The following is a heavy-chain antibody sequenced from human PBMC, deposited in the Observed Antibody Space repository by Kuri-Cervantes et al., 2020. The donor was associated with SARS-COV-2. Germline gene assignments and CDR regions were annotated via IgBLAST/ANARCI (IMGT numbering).Heavy chain of an antibody. CDR2: IDSSSYYI. CDR1: GFIFSDYA. J-gene: IGHJ4*02. V-gene: IGHV3-21*01. Sequence: GESMMIYCEASGFIFSDYAIDWFRQAPGKGLEWVASIDSSSYYIYHADSVKGRLTISRDNAKTYLYLQMNSLKPEDTAVYYCAREEGGELGEAFDYWGQGALVTVSS. D-gene: IGHD2-21*01. CDR3: AREEGGELGEAFDY.